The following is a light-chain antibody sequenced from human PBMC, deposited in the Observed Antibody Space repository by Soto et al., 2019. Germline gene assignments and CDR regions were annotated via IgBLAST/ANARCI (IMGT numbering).Light chain of an antibody. J-gene: IGKJ1*01. CDR3: QQFGDWPS. V-gene: IGKV3D-15*01. Sequence: IRMTQSPATLSVSPGDNATLSCRASQSVSSHVVWYQQKPGQAPRLLISDSSTRAPGIPARFSGSGSGTEFTLSISSLQSDDFAVYYCQQFGDWPSFGLGTKVEI. CDR1: QSVSSH. CDR2: DSS.